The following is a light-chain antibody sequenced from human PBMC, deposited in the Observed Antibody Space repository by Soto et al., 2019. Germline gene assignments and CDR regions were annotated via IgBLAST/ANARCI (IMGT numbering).Light chain of an antibody. CDR1: QTISSN. CDR2: DAS. V-gene: IGKV3-15*01. Sequence: EIVLTQSPTTLSVSPGERATLSCRASQTISSNLAWYQQKPGQPLSLLIYDASTRATGVSGRFSGSGSGTEFTLTISSLQFEDFAIYYCQQYNQWPPLTFGGGTKVEI. CDR3: QQYNQWPPLT. J-gene: IGKJ4*01.